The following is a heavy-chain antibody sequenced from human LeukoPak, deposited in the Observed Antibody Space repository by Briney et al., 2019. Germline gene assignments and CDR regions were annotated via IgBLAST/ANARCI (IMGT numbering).Heavy chain of an antibody. CDR1: GFTFSSYT. J-gene: IGHJ4*02. V-gene: IGHV3-21*01. Sequence: GGSLRLSCAASGFTFSSYTMNWVRQAPGKGLEWVSSISSTSTCIYYADSVKGRFTISRDNAKNSLYLQMNSLRAEDTAVYYCAGENYYESSGFNWGQGTLVTVSS. CDR2: ISSTSTCI. CDR3: AGENYYESSGFN. D-gene: IGHD3-22*01.